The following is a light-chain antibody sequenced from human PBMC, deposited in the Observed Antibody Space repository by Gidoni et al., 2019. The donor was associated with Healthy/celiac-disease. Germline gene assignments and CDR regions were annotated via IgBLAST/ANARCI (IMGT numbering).Light chain of an antibody. CDR3: SSYTSSSPWV. Sequence: QSALTQPASVSGSPGQSITISCTGTSSDVGGYHYVSWYQQHPGKAPQLMIYKVSNRPSGVSNRFSGSKSGNTASLTISGLQAEDEADYYCSSYTSSSPWVFGGGTKLTVL. CDR1: SSDVGGYHY. CDR2: KVS. V-gene: IGLV2-14*01. J-gene: IGLJ3*02.